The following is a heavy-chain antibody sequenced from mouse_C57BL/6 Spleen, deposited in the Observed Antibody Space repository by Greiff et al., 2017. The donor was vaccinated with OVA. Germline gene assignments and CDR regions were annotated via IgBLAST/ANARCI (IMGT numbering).Heavy chain of an antibody. CDR1: GYTFTRYW. J-gene: IGHJ2*01. D-gene: IGHD3-3*01. Sequence: QVQLKQPGAELVMPGASVKLSCKASGYTFTRYWMHWVKQRPGQGLEWIGEIDPSDSYTNYNQKFKGKSTLTVDKSSSTAYMQLSSLTSEDSAVYYCARSGTDYWGQGTTLTVSS. CDR2: IDPSDSYT. V-gene: IGHV1-69*01. CDR3: ARSGTDY.